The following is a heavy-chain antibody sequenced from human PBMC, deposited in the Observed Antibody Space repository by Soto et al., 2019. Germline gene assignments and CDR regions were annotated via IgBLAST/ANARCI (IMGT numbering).Heavy chain of an antibody. J-gene: IGHJ4*02. D-gene: IGHD4-17*01. V-gene: IGHV5-51*01. CDR3: ARRIHGANDY. CDR2: IYPDDSDT. CDR1: GYSFTNHW. Sequence: HGESLKISCKGSGYSFTNHWIDWVRQLPGQGLQWMGVIYPDDSDTKYSPSFQGHVTLSVDKSTSTAYLQWSDLKASDTAMYYCARRIHGANDYWGQGTMVTVYS.